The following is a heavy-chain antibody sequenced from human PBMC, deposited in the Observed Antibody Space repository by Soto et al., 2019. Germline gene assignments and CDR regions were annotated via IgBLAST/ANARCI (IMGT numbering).Heavy chain of an antibody. D-gene: IGHD6-19*01. Sequence: SQTLSLTCAISGDSVSSNSAAWNWIRQSPSRGLEWLGRTYYRSKWYNDYAVSVKSRITINPDTSKNQFSLQLNSVTHEDTAVYCCARERPAVAGMEGGGLSSCHYGTDVWDRGPTVT. CDR2: TYYRSKWYN. J-gene: IGHJ6*02. V-gene: IGHV6-1*01. CDR3: ARERPAVAGMEGGGLSSCHYGTDV. CDR1: GDSVSSNSAA.